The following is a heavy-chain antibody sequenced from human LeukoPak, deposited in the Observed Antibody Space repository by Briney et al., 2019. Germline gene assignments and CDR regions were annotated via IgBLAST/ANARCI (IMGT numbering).Heavy chain of an antibody. CDR3: ARHFGGSGSYYTRVRQNWFDP. CDR2: MYHSGST. Sequence: PSETLSLTCTVSGYSISSGHYWGWIRQPPGKGLEWIGSMYHSGSTYYNPPLKSRVTISEDTSKNQFSLKLRSVTAADTAVYYCARHFGGSGSYYTRVRQNWFDPWGRGTLVTVSS. J-gene: IGHJ5*02. V-gene: IGHV4-38-2*02. D-gene: IGHD3-10*01. CDR1: GYSISSGHY.